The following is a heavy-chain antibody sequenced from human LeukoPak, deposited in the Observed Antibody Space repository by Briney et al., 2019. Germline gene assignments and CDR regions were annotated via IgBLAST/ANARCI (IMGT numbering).Heavy chain of an antibody. V-gene: IGHV1-58*02. D-gene: IGHD3-10*01. CDR1: GFTFTSSA. Sequence: SVKVSCKASGFTFTSSAMQWVRQARGQRLEWIGWIDVGSGNTNYAQKFQERVTITRDMSTSTAYMELSSLRSEDTAVYYCAAVPITIDYGSEDEYYYMDVWGKGTTVTVSS. CDR3: AAVPITIDYGSEDEYYYMDV. CDR2: IDVGSGNT. J-gene: IGHJ6*03.